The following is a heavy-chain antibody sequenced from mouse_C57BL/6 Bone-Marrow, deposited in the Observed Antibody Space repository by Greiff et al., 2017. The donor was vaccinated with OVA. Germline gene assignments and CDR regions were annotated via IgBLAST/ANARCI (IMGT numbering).Heavy chain of an antibody. V-gene: IGHV1-15*01. Sequence: VQLQQSGAELVRPGASVTLSCTASGYTFTDYEMHWVKQTPVHGLEWIGALDPETGGTAYNQKFKGKAILTADKSSSTAYMELRSLTSEDSAVYYCTRGYSNYYAMDYWDQGTSVTVSS. CDR2: LDPETGGT. D-gene: IGHD2-5*01. CDR3: TRGYSNYYAMDY. CDR1: GYTFTDYE. J-gene: IGHJ4*01.